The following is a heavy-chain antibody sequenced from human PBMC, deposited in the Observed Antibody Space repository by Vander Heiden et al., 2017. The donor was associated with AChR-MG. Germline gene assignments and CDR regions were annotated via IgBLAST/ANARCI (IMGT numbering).Heavy chain of an antibody. CDR3: ATPYRGEKHHYYYYGMDV. Sequence: QVQLVQSGAEVTKPGSSVKVSCKASGATFSSYAMSWVRQAPGRGIEWMGGIIPIFGTANYAQKFQGRVTITADKSTSTAYMELSSLRSEDTAVYYCATPYRGEKHHYYYYGMDVWGQGTTVTVSS. CDR1: GATFSSYA. D-gene: IGHD3-10*01. CDR2: IIPIFGTA. J-gene: IGHJ6*02. V-gene: IGHV1-69*06.